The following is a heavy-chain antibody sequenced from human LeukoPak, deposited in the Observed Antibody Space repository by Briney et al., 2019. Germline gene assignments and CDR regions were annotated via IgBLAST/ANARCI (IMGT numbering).Heavy chain of an antibody. J-gene: IGHJ3*02. CDR3: ARDGCSITSCYTTGDAFDI. Sequence: SETLSLTCTVSGGSISSYYWSWIRQPPGKGLEWIGEIYHSGSTNYNPSLKSRVTISVDKSKNQFSLKLSSVTAADTAVYYCARDGCSITSCYTTGDAFDIWGQGTMVTVSS. CDR1: GGSISSYY. D-gene: IGHD2-2*02. V-gene: IGHV4-59*12. CDR2: IYHSGST.